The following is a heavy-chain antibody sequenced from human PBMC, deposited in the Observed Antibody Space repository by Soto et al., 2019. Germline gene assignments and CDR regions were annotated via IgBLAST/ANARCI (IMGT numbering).Heavy chain of an antibody. CDR2: IYYSGST. J-gene: IGHJ4*02. Sequence: QVQLQESGPGLVKPSQTLSLTCTVSGGSISSGGYYWSWIRQHPGKGLEWIGYIYYSGSTDYNPSPKIHVHISVDPSKNHASLKPSSVTAADTAVYYCARDNRFSSGSYYRDYWGQGTLVTVSS. CDR1: GGSISSGGYY. D-gene: IGHD1-26*01. V-gene: IGHV4-31*01. CDR3: ARDNRFSSGSYYRDY.